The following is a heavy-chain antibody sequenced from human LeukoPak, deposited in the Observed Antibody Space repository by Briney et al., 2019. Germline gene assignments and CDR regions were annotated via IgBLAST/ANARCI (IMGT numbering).Heavy chain of an antibody. CDR3: AHAGLTSSFGC. Sequence: SGPTLVNPAQTLTLTCTFSGFSLSTNGVGVGWIRQPPGKALAWLALIYWNDDKRYSLSLKNRLTITKDTSKTQVVLTMTNMDPVDTATYYCAHAGLTSSFGCWGQGSLVTVSS. CDR2: IYWNDDK. J-gene: IGHJ4*02. CDR1: GFSLSTNGVG. V-gene: IGHV2-5*01. D-gene: IGHD3-16*01.